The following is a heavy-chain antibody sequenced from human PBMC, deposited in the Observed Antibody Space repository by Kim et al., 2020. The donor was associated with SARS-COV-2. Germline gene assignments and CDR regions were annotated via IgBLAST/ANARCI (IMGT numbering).Heavy chain of an antibody. V-gene: IGHV3-49*04. CDR3: TRVPWELSDY. CDR1: GFTFGDYA. D-gene: IGHD1-26*01. CDR2: IRSKAYGGTT. J-gene: IGHJ4*02. Sequence: GGSLRLSCTASGFTFGDYAMSWVRQAPGKGLEWVGFIRSKAYGGTTEYAASVKGRFTISRDDSKSIAYLQMNSLKTEDTAVYYCTRVPWELSDYWGQGTLVTVSS.